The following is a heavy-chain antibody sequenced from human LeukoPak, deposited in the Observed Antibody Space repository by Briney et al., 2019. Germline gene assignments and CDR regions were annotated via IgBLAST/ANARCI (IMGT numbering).Heavy chain of an antibody. CDR2: IYYSGST. D-gene: IGHD5-18*01. J-gene: IGHJ4*02. CDR1: GGSISSSSYY. CDR3: ARSTGYSYGLNDY. Sequence: SETLSLTCTVSGGSISSSSYYWGWMRQPPGKGLEWIGTIYYSGSTYYNPSLKSRVTISVDTSKNQFSLKLSSVTAADTAVYYCARSTGYSYGLNDYWGQGTLVTVSS. V-gene: IGHV4-39*07.